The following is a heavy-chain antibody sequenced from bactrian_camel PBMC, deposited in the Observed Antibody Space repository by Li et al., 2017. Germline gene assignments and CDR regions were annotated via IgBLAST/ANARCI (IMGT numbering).Heavy chain of an antibody. CDR3: AAVVSGMWTKPDGHCSGTYRY. D-gene: IGHD3*01. V-gene: IGHV3S1*01. CDR1: EDRYSNYYRRYC. Sequence: HVQLVESGGGSVQAGGSLRLSCAASEDRYSNYYRRYCMGWFRQGPGKEREGVAIISPGDGSTYYADSVKGRFTISLANDKSTLTLEMNSLRPEDTGMYYCAAVVSGMWTKPDGHCSGTYRYWGQGTQVTVS. J-gene: IGHJ4*01. CDR2: ISPGDGST.